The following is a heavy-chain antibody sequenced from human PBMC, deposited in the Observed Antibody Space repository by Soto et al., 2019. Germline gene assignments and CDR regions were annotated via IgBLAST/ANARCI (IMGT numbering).Heavy chain of an antibody. J-gene: IGHJ4*02. CDR3: ARDGVLRFLEWLLDYFDY. Sequence: GGSLRLYSAASGFTFSSYSMNWVPQAPGKGLEWVSSISSSSSYIYYADSVKGRFTISRDNAKNSLYLQMNSLRAEDTAVYYCARDGVLRFLEWLLDYFDYWGQGT. D-gene: IGHD3-3*01. CDR2: ISSSSSYI. V-gene: IGHV3-21*01. CDR1: GFTFSSYS.